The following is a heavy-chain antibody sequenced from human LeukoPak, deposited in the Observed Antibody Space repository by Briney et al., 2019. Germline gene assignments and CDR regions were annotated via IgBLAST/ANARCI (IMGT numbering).Heavy chain of an antibody. CDR1: GFTFSNYW. CDR2: ISRDGSST. Sequence: GGSLRLSCAASGFTFSNYWMNWVRLAPGKGLVWVSRISRDGSSTNYADSVKGRFTISRDNAKNTLYLQMNSLRAEDTAVYYCARDVEGVEYQQPYGMDVWGQGTTVTVSS. D-gene: IGHD2-2*01. J-gene: IGHJ6*02. CDR3: ARDVEGVEYQQPYGMDV. V-gene: IGHV3-74*01.